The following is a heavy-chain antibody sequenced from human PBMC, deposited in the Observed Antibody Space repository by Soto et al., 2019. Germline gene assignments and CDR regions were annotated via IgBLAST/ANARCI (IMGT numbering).Heavy chain of an antibody. CDR2: VRANSDVGTA. D-gene: IGHD3-22*01. V-gene: IGHV3-15*01. CDR1: GISFINAW. CDR3: NTDRELDDYDSSGYELPFDI. J-gene: IGHJ3*02. Sequence: PGGSLRLSCVASGISFINAWMSWVRQAPGKGLEWVGRVRANSDVGTAEYAAPVKGRFTISRDDSKKTVFLHMNSLKTEDTAVYYCNTDRELDDYDSSGYELPFDIWGQGTMVTVSS.